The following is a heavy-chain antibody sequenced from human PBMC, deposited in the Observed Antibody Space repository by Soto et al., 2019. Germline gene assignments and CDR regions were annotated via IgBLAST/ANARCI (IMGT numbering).Heavy chain of an antibody. D-gene: IGHD3-9*01. CDR2: INDRGSI. CDR1: GGSFSGYY. CDR3: ARERHDILTGPPCVWYFEL. J-gene: IGHJ2*01. V-gene: IGHV4-34*01. Sequence: QVQLQQWGAGPLRPLETLSLTCGVSGGSFSGYYWAWIRQSPGEGLEWIGEINDRGSINYNPSLKSRVSISVDTSKNHYSLNPGAVTAADTAVYYCARERHDILTGPPCVWYFELWGRGTLVTVSS.